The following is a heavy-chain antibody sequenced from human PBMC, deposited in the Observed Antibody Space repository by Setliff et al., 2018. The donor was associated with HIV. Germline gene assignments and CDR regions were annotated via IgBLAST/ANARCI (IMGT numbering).Heavy chain of an antibody. Sequence: SVKVSCKASGGTFSSYGITWVRQAPGQGLEWMGGSTPLLDTTNYAQKFQGRVTITTDEFPFMVYMELSSLTSEDTAVYYCARSYSGSYLDAFDIWGQGTMVTVSS. CDR1: GGTFSSYG. V-gene: IGHV1-69*05. CDR2: STPLLDTT. D-gene: IGHD1-26*01. CDR3: ARSYSGSYLDAFDI. J-gene: IGHJ3*02.